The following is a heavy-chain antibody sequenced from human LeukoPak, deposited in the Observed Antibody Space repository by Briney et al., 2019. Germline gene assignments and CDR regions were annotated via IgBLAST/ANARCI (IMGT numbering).Heavy chain of an antibody. CDR2: IIPIFGTA. CDR1: GGTFSSYA. D-gene: IGHD3-3*01. J-gene: IGHJ5*02. Sequence: SVKVSCKASGGTFSSYAISWVRQAPGQGLEWMGGIIPIFGTANYAQKFQGRVTITADESTSTAYMELSSLRSEDTAVYYCARAVDFWSGYYTDWFDPWGQGTLVTVSS. CDR3: ARAVDFWSGYYTDWFDP. V-gene: IGHV1-69*13.